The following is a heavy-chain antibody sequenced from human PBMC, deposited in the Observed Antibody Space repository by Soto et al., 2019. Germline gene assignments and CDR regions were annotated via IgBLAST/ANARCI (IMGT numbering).Heavy chain of an antibody. V-gene: IGHV1-69*13. CDR2: IIPIFGTA. CDR1: GGTFSSYA. D-gene: IGHD3-22*01. J-gene: IGHJ5*02. Sequence: SVQVSCKASGGTFSSYAISWVRQAPGQGLERMGGIIPIFGTANYAQKFQGRVTITADESTSTAYMELSSLRSEDTAVYYCAREKDYDSSGPNWFDPWGQGTLVTVSS. CDR3: AREKDYDSSGPNWFDP.